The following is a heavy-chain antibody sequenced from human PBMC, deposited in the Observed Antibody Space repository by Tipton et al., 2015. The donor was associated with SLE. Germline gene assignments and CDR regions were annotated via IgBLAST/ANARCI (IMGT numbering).Heavy chain of an antibody. J-gene: IGHJ4*02. V-gene: IGHV4-34*01. CDR2: INHSGST. Sequence: TLSLTFSFSFGSFSGYYWSWIRQPPGKGLEWIGEINHSGSTNYNPSLKSRVTISVDTSKNQFSLKLSSVTAADTAVYYCARGLNALNYWGQGTLVTVSS. CDR1: FGSFSGYY. CDR3: ARGLNALNY.